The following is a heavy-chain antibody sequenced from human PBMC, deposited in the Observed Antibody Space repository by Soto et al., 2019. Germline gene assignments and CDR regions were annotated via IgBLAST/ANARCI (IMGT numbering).Heavy chain of an antibody. CDR1: GGSISSGGYY. V-gene: IGHV4-31*03. CDR2: IYYSGST. Sequence: QVQLQESGPGLVKPSQTLSLTCTVSGGSISSGGYYWSWIRQHPGKGLEWIGYIYYSGSTYYNPSLKGRVTISVDTSKNQFSLKLSSVTAADTAVYYCARESYYGSGSYYSTHAFDIWGQGTMVTVSS. D-gene: IGHD3-10*01. CDR3: ARESYYGSGSYYSTHAFDI. J-gene: IGHJ3*02.